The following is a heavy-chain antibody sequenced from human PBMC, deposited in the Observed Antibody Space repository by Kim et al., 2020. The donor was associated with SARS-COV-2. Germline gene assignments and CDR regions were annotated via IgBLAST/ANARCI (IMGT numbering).Heavy chain of an antibody. CDR1: GFTFSTYW. V-gene: IGHV3-7*01. Sequence: GGSLRLSCAASGFTFSTYWMSWVRQAPGKGLEWVATINPDGSETSYVDSVKGRFTVSRDNAKNSLYLQMDSLRAEDTAVYFCARDHYGDYPYWGQGTLVTVSS. CDR2: INPDGSET. CDR3: ARDHYGDYPY. J-gene: IGHJ4*02. D-gene: IGHD4-17*01.